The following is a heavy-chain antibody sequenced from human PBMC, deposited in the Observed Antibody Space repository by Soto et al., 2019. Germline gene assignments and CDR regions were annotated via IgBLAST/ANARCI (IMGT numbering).Heavy chain of an antibody. V-gene: IGHV3-23*01. CDR1: GFTFSIYA. D-gene: IGHD1-26*01. CDR3: AKDSGKYYWTFDY. Sequence: EVQLLESGGGLVQPGGSLRLSCTASGFTFSIYAMSWVRQAPGKGLEWVSTISGSGGSTYYADSVKGRFTISRDNSKNTLYLQMNSLRVEDTAVYYCAKDSGKYYWTFDYWGQGTLVTVSS. J-gene: IGHJ4*02. CDR2: ISGSGGST.